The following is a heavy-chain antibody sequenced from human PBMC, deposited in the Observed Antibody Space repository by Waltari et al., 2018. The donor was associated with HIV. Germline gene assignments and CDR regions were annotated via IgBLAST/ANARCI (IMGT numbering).Heavy chain of an antibody. CDR3: ARDPRWTGASDY. CDR2: ISTSSLYL. Sequence: EVQLVESGGGLVKPGGSLSLSCAASGFSLRSFSMNWVRQAQGKVLELVSSISTSSLYLYYAVSVKVRFTISRDNAKNSLYLQMNSLRVEDTAVYFCARDPRWTGASDYWGQGTLVTVSS. D-gene: IGHD7-27*01. V-gene: IGHV3-21*01. CDR1: GFSLRSFS. J-gene: IGHJ4*02.